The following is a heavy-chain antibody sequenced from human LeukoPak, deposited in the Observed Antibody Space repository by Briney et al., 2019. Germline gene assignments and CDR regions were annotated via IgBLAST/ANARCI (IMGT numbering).Heavy chain of an antibody. CDR3: ARLPSGSYYKASPDY. J-gene: IGHJ4*02. Sequence: SETLSLTCTVSGGSISSNSYYWGWIRQPPGKGLEWIGNIFHSGSTFYNPSLKSRVTISVDTSKNQFSLKLSSVTAADTAVYYCARLPSGSYYKASPDYWGQGTLVTVSS. D-gene: IGHD1-26*01. V-gene: IGHV4-39*07. CDR1: GGSISSNSYY. CDR2: IFHSGST.